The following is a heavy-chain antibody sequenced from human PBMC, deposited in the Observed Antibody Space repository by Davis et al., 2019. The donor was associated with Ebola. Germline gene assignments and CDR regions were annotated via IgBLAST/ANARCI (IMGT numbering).Heavy chain of an antibody. CDR2: ISWNSGSI. CDR3: ASSSLSGSYYYYYYGMDV. CDR1: GFTFDDYA. V-gene: IGHV3-9*01. J-gene: IGHJ6*02. Sequence: SLKISCAASGFTFDDYAMHWVRQAPGKGLEWVSGISWNSGSIGYADSVKGRFTISRDNAKNSLYLQMNSLRAEDTAVYYCASSSLSGSYYYYYYGMDVWGQGTTVTVSS. D-gene: IGHD6-6*01.